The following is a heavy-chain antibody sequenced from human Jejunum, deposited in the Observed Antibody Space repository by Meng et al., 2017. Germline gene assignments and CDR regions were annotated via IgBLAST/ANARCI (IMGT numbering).Heavy chain of an antibody. V-gene: IGHV5-51*01. Sequence: GESLKISCKGSGYTFVNYWIAWVRQLPGKGLEWMGIIFPGGSDIRYSPSFQGQVTLSVDRSITTAYLQWSSLKASDIAIYYCARVGVEATTGFDSWGQGTLVTVSS. D-gene: IGHD2-15*01. J-gene: IGHJ4*02. CDR2: IFPGGSDI. CDR3: ARVGVEATTGFDS. CDR1: GYTFVNYW.